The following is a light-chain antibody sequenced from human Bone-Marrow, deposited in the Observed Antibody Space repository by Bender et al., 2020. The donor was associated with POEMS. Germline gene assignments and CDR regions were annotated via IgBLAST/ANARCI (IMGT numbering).Light chain of an antibody. V-gene: IGLV2-14*01. Sequence: QSALTQPASVSGSPGQSITISCTGTSSDVGGYNHVSWYQQHPGKAPKLMIYDVSKRPSGVPDRFSGSKSGNTASLTISGLQAEDEADYYCASYRIISKWVFGGGTKLTVL. CDR3: ASYRIISKWV. CDR1: SSDVGGYNH. CDR2: DVS. J-gene: IGLJ3*02.